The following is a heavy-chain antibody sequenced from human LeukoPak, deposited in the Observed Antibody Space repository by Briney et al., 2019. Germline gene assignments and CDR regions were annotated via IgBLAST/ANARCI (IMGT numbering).Heavy chain of an antibody. D-gene: IGHD3-9*01. CDR3: ARDGVLRHFDWLYYFDY. CDR1: GFTFSSYE. Sequence: GGSLRLSCAASGFTFSSYEMNWVRQAPGKGLEWVSYISSSGSTIYYADSVKGRFTISRDNAKNSLYLQMNSLRAEDTAVYYCARDGVLRHFDWLYYFDYWGQGTLVTVSS. V-gene: IGHV3-48*03. CDR2: ISSSGSTI. J-gene: IGHJ4*02.